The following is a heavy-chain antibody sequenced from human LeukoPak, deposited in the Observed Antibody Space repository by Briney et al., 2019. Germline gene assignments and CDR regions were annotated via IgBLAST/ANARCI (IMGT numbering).Heavy chain of an antibody. CDR1: GFTFGDYA. Sequence: GGSLRLSCTASGFTFGDYAMSWVRQAPGKGLEWVGFIRSKAYGGTTEYAASVKGRFTISRDDSKSIAYLQMNSLKTEDTAVYYCTREESCCYYYYYYMDVWGKGTTVTVSS. CDR2: IRSKAYGGTT. J-gene: IGHJ6*03. V-gene: IGHV3-49*04. CDR3: TREESCCYYYYYYMDV. D-gene: IGHD2-15*01.